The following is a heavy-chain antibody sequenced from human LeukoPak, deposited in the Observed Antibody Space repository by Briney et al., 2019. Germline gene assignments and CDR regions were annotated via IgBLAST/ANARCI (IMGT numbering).Heavy chain of an antibody. CDR3: GRYCSGGSCYGSWFDP. CDR1: GGSFSGYY. D-gene: IGHD2-15*01. Sequence: SETLSLTCAVYGGSFSGYYWSWIRQPPGKGLEWIGEINHSGSTNYNPSLKSRVTISVDTSKNQFSLKLSSVTAADTAVYYCGRYCSGGSCYGSWFDPWGQGTLVTASS. J-gene: IGHJ5*02. V-gene: IGHV4-34*01. CDR2: INHSGST.